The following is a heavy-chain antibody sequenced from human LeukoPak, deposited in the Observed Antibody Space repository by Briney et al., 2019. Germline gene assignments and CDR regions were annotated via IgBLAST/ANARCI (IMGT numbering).Heavy chain of an antibody. J-gene: IGHJ4*02. CDR1: GFTFGDYA. CDR2: IRTKANGETT. CDR3: TSEDVLRYFDWLFCYFDY. Sequence: GGSLRLSCAASGFTFGDYAISWVRQAPGKGLEWVGFIRTKANGETTDYAASVKGRFTISRDDSRGIAYLQMSSLKTEDTAVYYCTSEDVLRYFDWLFCYFDYWGQGTLVTVSS. D-gene: IGHD3-9*01. V-gene: IGHV3-49*04.